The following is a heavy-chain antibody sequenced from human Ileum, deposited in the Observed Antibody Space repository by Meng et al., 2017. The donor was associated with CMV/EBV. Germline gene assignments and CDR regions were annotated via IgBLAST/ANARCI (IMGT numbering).Heavy chain of an antibody. Sequence: SGFTFSTYARSWVRQAPGRVLEWVSSILGSDGSTYYADSVKGRFTISRDNSKNTVFLQLNSLRAGDTAVYYCAKVFYSGSGSYFDYWGQGTLVTVSS. CDR2: ILGSDGST. D-gene: IGHD3-10*01. CDR3: AKVFYSGSGSYFDY. CDR1: GFTFSTYA. J-gene: IGHJ4*02. V-gene: IGHV3-23*01.